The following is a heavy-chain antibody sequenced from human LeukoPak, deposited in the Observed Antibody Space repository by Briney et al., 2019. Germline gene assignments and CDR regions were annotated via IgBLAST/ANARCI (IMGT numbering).Heavy chain of an antibody. CDR2: ISISSNTI. J-gene: IGHJ6*02. V-gene: IGHV3-48*02. CDR1: GFTSDDYA. Sequence: GGSLRLSCAASGFTSDDYAMHWVRQAPGKGLEWVSYISISSNTIYYADSVKGRFTISRDNAKNSLYLQMNSLRDEDTAVYYCARADYGSGSSYGMDVWGQGTTVTVSS. CDR3: ARADYGSGSSYGMDV. D-gene: IGHD3-10*01.